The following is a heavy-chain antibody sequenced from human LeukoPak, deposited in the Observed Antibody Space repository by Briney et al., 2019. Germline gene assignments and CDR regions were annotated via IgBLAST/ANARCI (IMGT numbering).Heavy chain of an antibody. D-gene: IGHD5-18*01. V-gene: IGHV3-9*01. Sequence: GRSLRLSCAASGFTFDDYAMHWVRQAPGKALEWVSGIRWNSGSIGYADSVKGRFTISRDNAKNSLYLQMNSLRAEDTALYYCAKDLDPHRGYSYGSDYWGQGTLVTVSS. CDR2: IRWNSGSI. CDR3: AKDLDPHRGYSYGSDY. J-gene: IGHJ4*02. CDR1: GFTFDDYA.